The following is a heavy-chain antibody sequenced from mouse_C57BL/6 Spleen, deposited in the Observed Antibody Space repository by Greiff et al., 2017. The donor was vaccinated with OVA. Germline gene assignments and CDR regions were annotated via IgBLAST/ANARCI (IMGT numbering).Heavy chain of an antibody. CDR2: TDPNSGGT. J-gene: IGHJ2*01. Sequence: QVQLQQPGAELVKPGASVKLSCKASGYTFTSYWMHWVKQRPGRGLEWIGRTDPNSGGTKYNEKFKSKATLTVDKPSSTAYMQLSSLTSEDSAVYYCARGLYYGNYGGFDYWGQGTTLTVSS. V-gene: IGHV1-72*01. D-gene: IGHD2-1*01. CDR1: GYTFTSYW. CDR3: ARGLYYGNYGGFDY.